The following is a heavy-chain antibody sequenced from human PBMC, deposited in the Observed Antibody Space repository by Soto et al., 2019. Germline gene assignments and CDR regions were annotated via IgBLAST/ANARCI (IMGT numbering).Heavy chain of an antibody. CDR3: AHSVVAGLGYYFDY. CDR2: IYWDDDK. J-gene: IGHJ4*02. V-gene: IGHV2-5*02. CDR1: GFSLSSTRVA. D-gene: IGHD6-19*01. Sequence: QITLKESGPTLVKPTQTLTLTCTVSGFSLSSTRVAVGWIRQPPGKALEWLALIYWDDDKRYSPFLKSRLTITKDTPKNHVALTMTHMDPVDTATYYCAHSVVAGLGYYFDYWGQGTLVTVSS.